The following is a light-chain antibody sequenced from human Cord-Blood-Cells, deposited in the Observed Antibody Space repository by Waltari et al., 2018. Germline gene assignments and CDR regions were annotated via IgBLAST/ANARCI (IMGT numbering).Light chain of an antibody. Sequence: DIVMTQSPDSLAVSLGERATINCKSSQGVLYSSNNKNYLAWYQQKPGQPPKLLIYWASTRESGVPDRFSGSGSGTDVTLTISILQAEDVAVYYCQQYYSTPYTVGQGTKLEIK. CDR1: QGVLYSSNNKNY. V-gene: IGKV4-1*01. CDR2: WAS. J-gene: IGKJ2*01. CDR3: QQYYSTPYT.